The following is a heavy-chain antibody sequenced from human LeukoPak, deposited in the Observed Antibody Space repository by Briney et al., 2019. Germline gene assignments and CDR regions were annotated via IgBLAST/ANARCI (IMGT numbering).Heavy chain of an antibody. J-gene: IGHJ4*02. CDR3: AREVV. V-gene: IGHV3-9*01. D-gene: IGHD6-6*01. CDR1: GFTFDDYA. Sequence: PGRSLRLSCAASGFTFDDYAMHWVRQAPGKGLEWVSGISWNSGSIGYADSVKGRFTISRDNAKNSLYLQMNSLRAEDTAVYYCAREVVRGQGTLVTVSS. CDR2: ISWNSGSI.